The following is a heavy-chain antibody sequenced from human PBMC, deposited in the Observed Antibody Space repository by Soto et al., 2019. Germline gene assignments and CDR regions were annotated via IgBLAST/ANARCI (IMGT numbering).Heavy chain of an antibody. Sequence: SETLSLTCTVSGGSISSYYWSWIRQPPGKGLEWIGYIYYSGSTNYNPSLKSRVTISVDTSKNQFSLKLSSVTAADTAVYYCARPTGGAPPGAFDIWGQGTMVTVSS. J-gene: IGHJ3*02. V-gene: IGHV4-59*01. D-gene: IGHD3-10*01. CDR2: IYYSGST. CDR3: ARPTGGAPPGAFDI. CDR1: GGSISSYY.